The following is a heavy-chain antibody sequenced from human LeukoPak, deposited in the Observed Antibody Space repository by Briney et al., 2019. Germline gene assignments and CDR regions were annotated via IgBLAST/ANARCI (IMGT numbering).Heavy chain of an antibody. V-gene: IGHV3-23*01. D-gene: IGHD4-17*01. Sequence: GGSLRLSCAASGFTFSSYAMSRFRQAPGKGLEWVSAISGSGGSTYYADSVKGRFTISRDNSKNTLYLQMNSLRAEDTAVYYCAKALSTVTTSPYFDYWGQGTLVTVSS. CDR2: ISGSGGST. J-gene: IGHJ4*02. CDR1: GFTFSSYA. CDR3: AKALSTVTTSPYFDY.